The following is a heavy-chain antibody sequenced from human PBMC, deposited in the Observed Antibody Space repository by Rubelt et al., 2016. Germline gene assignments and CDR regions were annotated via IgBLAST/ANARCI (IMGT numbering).Heavy chain of an antibody. CDR2: IFHSGST. V-gene: IGHV4-59*01. D-gene: IGHD1-7*01. J-gene: IGHJ5*02. CDR1: GGSISSYY. CDR3: ARAPGDELGGGWFDP. Sequence: QVQLQESGPGLVQPSETLSLTCTVSGGSISSYYWSWIRQPPGKGLERMGSIFHSGSTYYNPSLRSRVTISVDTSKNQFSLKLSSVTAADTAVYYCARAPGDELGGGWFDPWGQGTLVTVSS.